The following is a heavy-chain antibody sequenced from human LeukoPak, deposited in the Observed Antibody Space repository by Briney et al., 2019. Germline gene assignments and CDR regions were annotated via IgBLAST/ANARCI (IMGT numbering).Heavy chain of an antibody. J-gene: IGHJ5*02. CDR3: VKKEVTSPFDP. D-gene: IGHD3-10*01. Sequence: PGGSLRLSCAASGFMFTNYGMHWVRQAPGKGLEWVAVISHDGSNKYYADSVKGRFTISRDNSKNTVYLQMSSLSAEDTAVYYCVKKEVTSPFDPWGQGTLVTVSS. CDR1: GFMFTNYG. V-gene: IGHV3-30*18. CDR2: ISHDGSNK.